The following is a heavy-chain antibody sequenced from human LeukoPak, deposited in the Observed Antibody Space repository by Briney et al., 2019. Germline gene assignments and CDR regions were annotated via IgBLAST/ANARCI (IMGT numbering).Heavy chain of an antibody. D-gene: IGHD3-10*01. CDR2: INHSGST. CDR3: ARGRTGYNWFDP. CDR1: GGSFSGYY. V-gene: IGHV4-34*01. Sequence: PSETLSLTCAVYGGSFSGYYWSWTRQPPGKGLEWIGEINHSGSTNYNPSLKSRVTISVDTSKNQFSLKLSSVTAADTAVYYCARGRTGYNWFDPWGQGTLVTVSS. J-gene: IGHJ5*02.